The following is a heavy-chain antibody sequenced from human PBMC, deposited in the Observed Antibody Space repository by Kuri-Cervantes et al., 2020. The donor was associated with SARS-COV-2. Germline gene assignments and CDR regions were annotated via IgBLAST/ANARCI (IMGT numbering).Heavy chain of an antibody. V-gene: IGHV3-21*01. Sequence: GESLKISCAASGFSLSSYTMNWVRQAPGKAQEWVSSISGSGSYIYYADSMKGRFTISRDNSKNTLYLQMNSMRAEDTAVYYCARDRYWGQGTLVTVSS. J-gene: IGHJ4*02. CDR1: GFSLSSYT. CDR3: ARDRY. CDR2: ISGSGSYI.